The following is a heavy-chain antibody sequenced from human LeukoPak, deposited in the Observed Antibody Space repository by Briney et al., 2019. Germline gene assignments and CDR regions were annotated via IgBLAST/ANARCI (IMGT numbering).Heavy chain of an antibody. D-gene: IGHD5-18*01. J-gene: IGHJ4*02. V-gene: IGHV1-69*13. CDR3: ARPDEDRGYSYGYNY. CDR2: IIPIFGTA. CDR1: GGTFSSYA. Sequence: SVKVSCKASGGTFSSYAISWVRQTPGQGLEWMGGIIPIFGTANYAQKFQGRVTITADESTSTAYMELSSLRSEDTAVYYCARPDEDRGYSYGYNYWGQGTLVTVSS.